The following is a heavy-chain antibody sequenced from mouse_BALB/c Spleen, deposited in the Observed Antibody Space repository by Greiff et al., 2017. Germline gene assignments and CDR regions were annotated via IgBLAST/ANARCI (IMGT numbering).Heavy chain of an antibody. Sequence: EVQLQQSGPELGKPGASVKISCKASGYSFTGYNMYWVKQSHRKSLEWIGYIDPYNGGTKYNEKFKGKATLTSDKSSSTAYMELSSLTSEDSAVYYCATDLYRGFAYWGQGTLVTVSA. J-gene: IGHJ3*01. CDR2: IDPYNGGT. CDR3: ATDLYRGFAY. D-gene: IGHD1-3*01. CDR1: GYSFTGYN. V-gene: IGHV1-14*01.